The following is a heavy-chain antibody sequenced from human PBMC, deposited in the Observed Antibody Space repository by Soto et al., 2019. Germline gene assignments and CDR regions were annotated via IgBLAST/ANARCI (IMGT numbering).Heavy chain of an antibody. CDR3: SWGFAERFDP. Sequence: GASVKVSCKASGYTFTSYYIHWVRQAPGQGLEWMRIINPSGGSTSYAQKFQGRVTMTRDTSTSTVYMELSSLRSEDTAVYYCSWGFAERFDPWGEGTLVTVSS. D-gene: IGHD3-10*01. CDR2: INPSGGST. V-gene: IGHV1-46*01. J-gene: IGHJ5*02. CDR1: GYTFTSYY.